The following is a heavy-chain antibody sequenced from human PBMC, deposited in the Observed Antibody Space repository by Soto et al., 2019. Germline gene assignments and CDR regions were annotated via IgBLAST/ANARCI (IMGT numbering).Heavy chain of an antibody. V-gene: IGHV3-33*01. Sequence: GGSLRLSCAASGFTFSSYGMHWARQAPGKGLEWVAVIWYDGSNKYYADSVKGRFTISRDNSKNTLYLQMNSLRAEDTAVYYCARESRYSSSWYRYFDYWGQGTLVTVSS. D-gene: IGHD6-13*01. CDR3: ARESRYSSSWYRYFDY. CDR1: GFTFSSYG. CDR2: IWYDGSNK. J-gene: IGHJ4*02.